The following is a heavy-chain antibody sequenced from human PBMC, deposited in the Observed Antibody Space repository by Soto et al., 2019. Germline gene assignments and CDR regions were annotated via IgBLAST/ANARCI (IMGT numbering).Heavy chain of an antibody. CDR2: IYYSGST. CDR1: CGSISSCDYY. CDR3: ARSKGYCSGGSCYSYYYGRDV. Sequence: SETLSVTCTVSCGSISSCDYYWSWIRQPPGKGLEWIGYIYYSGSTYYNPSLKSRVTISVDTSKNQFSLKLSSVTAADTAVYYCARSKGYCSGGSCYSYYYGRDVWGQGTTVTVSS. J-gene: IGHJ6*02. V-gene: IGHV4-30-4*01. D-gene: IGHD2-15*01.